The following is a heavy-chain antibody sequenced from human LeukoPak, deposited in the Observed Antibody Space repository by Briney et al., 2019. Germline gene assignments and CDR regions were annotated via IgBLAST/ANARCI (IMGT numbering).Heavy chain of an antibody. CDR3: ARHHYDSSGYYYSLDY. J-gene: IGHJ4*02. D-gene: IGHD3-22*01. V-gene: IGHV3-23*01. CDR2: ISGSGGST. Sequence: GVSLRLSCAASGFTFSSYAMIWVRQAPGKGLEWVSAISGSGGSTYYTDSVEGRLTISRHNSKHTLYLQMNSLRAEDTAVYYCARHHYDSSGYYYSLDYWGQGTMVSVSS. CDR1: GFTFSSYA.